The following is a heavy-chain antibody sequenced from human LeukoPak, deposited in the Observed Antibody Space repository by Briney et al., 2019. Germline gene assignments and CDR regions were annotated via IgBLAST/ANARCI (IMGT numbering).Heavy chain of an antibody. CDR2: FDPEDGET. CDR3: ARVYYYDSSGYYYFDY. D-gene: IGHD3-22*01. J-gene: IGHJ4*02. CDR1: GYTLTELS. V-gene: IGHV1-24*01. Sequence: ASVKVSCKVSGYTLTELSMHWVRQAPGKGLEWMGGFDPEDGETIYAQKFQGRVTMTEDTSTDTAYMELSSLRSEDTAVYYCARVYYYDSSGYYYFDYWGQGTLVTVSS.